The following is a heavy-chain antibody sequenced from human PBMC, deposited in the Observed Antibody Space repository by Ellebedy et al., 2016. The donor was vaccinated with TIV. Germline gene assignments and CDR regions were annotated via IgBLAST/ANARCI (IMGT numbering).Heavy chain of an antibody. J-gene: IGHJ6*02. D-gene: IGHD6-13*01. CDR3: ATRLNSSRKTRYYYGMDV. CDR1: GGTFSSYA. Sequence: SVKVSXXASGGTFSSYAISWVRQAPGQGLEWMGGIIPIFGTANYAQKFQGRVTITADESTSTAYMELSSLRSEDTAVYYCATRLNSSRKTRYYYGMDVWGQGTTVTVSS. V-gene: IGHV1-69*13. CDR2: IIPIFGTA.